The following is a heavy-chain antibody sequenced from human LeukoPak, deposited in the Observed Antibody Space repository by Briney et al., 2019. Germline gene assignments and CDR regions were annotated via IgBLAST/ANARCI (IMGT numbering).Heavy chain of an antibody. V-gene: IGHV3-30*18. CDR2: ISYDGSKK. Sequence: GGSLRLSCGASGFTFSNYGMHWVRQAPGKGLEWVAVISYDGSKKYYAEPAKGRFTISRENSKNTLFLQMNSLRPEDTAVYYCAKDRAGGANSYYLDNWGQGTLVTVSS. CDR1: GFTFSNYG. D-gene: IGHD2-21*01. CDR3: AKDRAGGANSYYLDN. J-gene: IGHJ4*02.